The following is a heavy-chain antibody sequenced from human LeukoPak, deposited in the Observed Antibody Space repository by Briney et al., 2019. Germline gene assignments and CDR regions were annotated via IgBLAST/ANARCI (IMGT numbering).Heavy chain of an antibody. CDR2: IKHDGSDK. J-gene: IGHJ3*01. D-gene: IGHD6-13*01. V-gene: IGHV3-7*05. CDR1: GFTFSSYW. CDR3: ARRGAAAGRNAFDL. Sequence: PGRSLTLSCAASGFTFSSYWMSWVRQAPGRGLEWVANIKHDGSDKYHVDSVKGRFTISRDNAKNSLYLQMNSLRAEDTAVFYCARRGAAAGRNAFDLWGQGTMVTVSS.